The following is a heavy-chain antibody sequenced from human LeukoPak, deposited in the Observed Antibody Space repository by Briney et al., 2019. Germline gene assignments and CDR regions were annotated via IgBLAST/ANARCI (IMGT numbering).Heavy chain of an antibody. CDR1: GGSFSGYY. Sequence: KPSETLSLTCAVNGGSFSGYYWSWIRQPPGKGLEWIGEINHSGSTNYNPSLKSRVTISVDTSKNQFSLKLSSVTAADTAVYYCAREPITMIVMLITASGAFDIWGQGTMVTVSS. CDR2: INHSGST. CDR3: AREPITMIVMLITASGAFDI. V-gene: IGHV4-34*01. J-gene: IGHJ3*02. D-gene: IGHD3-22*01.